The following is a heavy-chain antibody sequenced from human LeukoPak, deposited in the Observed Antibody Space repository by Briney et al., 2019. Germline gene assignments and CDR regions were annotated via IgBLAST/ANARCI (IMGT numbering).Heavy chain of an antibody. CDR1: GFTFSSYS. J-gene: IGHJ5*02. D-gene: IGHD6-6*01. Sequence: GGSLRLSCAASGFTFSSYSMNWVRQAPGKGLEWASSISSSSSYIYYADSVKGRFTISRDNAKNSLYLQMNSLRAEDTAVYYCASDIAARPSWFDPWGQGTLVTVSS. CDR2: ISSSSSYI. V-gene: IGHV3-21*01. CDR3: ASDIAARPSWFDP.